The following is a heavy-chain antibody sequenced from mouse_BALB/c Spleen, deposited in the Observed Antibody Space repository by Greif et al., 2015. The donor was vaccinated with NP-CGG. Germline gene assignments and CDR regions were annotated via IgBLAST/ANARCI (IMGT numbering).Heavy chain of an antibody. CDR2: INPSSGYT. D-gene: IGHD2-1*01. CDR1: GYTFTSYT. CDR3: ASLYGNSLAY. J-gene: IGHJ3*01. Sequence: VKLMESAAELARPGASVKMSCKASGYTFTSYTMHWVKQRPGQGLEWIGYINPSSGYTEYNQKFKDKTTLTADKSSSTAYMQLSSLTSGDSAVYYCASLYGNSLAYWGQGTLVTVSA. V-gene: IGHV1-4*02.